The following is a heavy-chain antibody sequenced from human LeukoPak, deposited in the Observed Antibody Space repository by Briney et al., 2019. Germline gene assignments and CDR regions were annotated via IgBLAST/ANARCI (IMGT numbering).Heavy chain of an antibody. D-gene: IGHD3-9*01. J-gene: IGHJ4*02. Sequence: SETLSLTCTVSGGSISSGDYYWSWIRQPPGKGLEWIGYIYYSGSTYYNPSLKSRVTISVDTSKNQFSLKLSSVTAADTAVYYCARGSGSGHWLIDFWGQGTLVTVSS. CDR1: GGSISSGDYY. CDR3: ARGSGSGHWLIDF. CDR2: IYYSGST. V-gene: IGHV4-30-4*01.